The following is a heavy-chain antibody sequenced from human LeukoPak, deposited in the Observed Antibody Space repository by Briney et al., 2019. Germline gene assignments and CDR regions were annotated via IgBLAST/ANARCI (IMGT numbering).Heavy chain of an antibody. D-gene: IGHD3-3*01. V-gene: IGHV4-39*07. J-gene: IGHJ5*02. Sequence: PSETLSLTCTVSGGSISSSSYYWGWIRQPPGKGLEWIGSIYYSGSTYYNPSLKSRVTISVDTSKNQFSLKLSSVTAADTAVYYCAREDFWSGYYSRFDPWGQGTLVTVSS. CDR2: IYYSGST. CDR1: GGSISSSSYY. CDR3: AREDFWSGYYSRFDP.